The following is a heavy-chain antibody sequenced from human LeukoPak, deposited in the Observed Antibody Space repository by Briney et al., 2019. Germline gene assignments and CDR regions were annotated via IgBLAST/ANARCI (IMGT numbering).Heavy chain of an antibody. D-gene: IGHD3-10*01. Sequence: ASVKVSCKASDYTFTNYGISWVRQAPGQGLEWMGWISAYNGNTNYARKFQGRLTVTTDTSTSTAYMELRSLPSDDTAVYYCARAGPFYYGSGNQGRCVDYWGQGTLVTVSS. CDR2: ISAYNGNT. CDR1: DYTFTNYG. CDR3: ARAGPFYYGSGNQGRCVDY. J-gene: IGHJ4*02. V-gene: IGHV1-18*01.